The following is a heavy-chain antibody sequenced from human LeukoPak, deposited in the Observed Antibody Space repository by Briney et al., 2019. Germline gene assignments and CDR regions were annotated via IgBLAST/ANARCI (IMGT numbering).Heavy chain of an antibody. V-gene: IGHV3-23*01. CDR3: ATLYGSARGAFDS. CDR2: LSGSSGTT. D-gene: IGHD3-10*01. CDR1: GFILGNYG. Sequence: PGGSLRLSCAASGFILGNYGMSWVRQPPGEGLEWVSALSGSSGTTYYADSVKGRFTISRDNSKNTLYLQMNSLRAEDTAVYYCATLYGSARGAFDSWGQGTLVTVSS. J-gene: IGHJ4*02.